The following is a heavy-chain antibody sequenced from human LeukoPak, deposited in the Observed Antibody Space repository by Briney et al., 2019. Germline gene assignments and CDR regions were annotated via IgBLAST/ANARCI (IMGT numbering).Heavy chain of an antibody. CDR1: GGTFSSYA. CDR3: ARGHDSSGYYPSYFDY. D-gene: IGHD3-22*01. Sequence: GASVKVSCKGSGGTFSSYAISWVRQAPGQGLEWVGEIIPIFGTANYAQKFQGRVTITADESTSTAYMELSSLRSQDTAVYYCARGHDSSGYYPSYFDYWGQGTLVTVSS. V-gene: IGHV1-69*13. J-gene: IGHJ4*02. CDR2: IIPIFGTA.